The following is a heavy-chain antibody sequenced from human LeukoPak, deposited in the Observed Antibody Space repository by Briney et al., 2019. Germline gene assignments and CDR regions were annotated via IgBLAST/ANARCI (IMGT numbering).Heavy chain of an antibody. CDR1: GGSISSGSYY. CDR2: IYTSGST. Sequence: SETLSLTCTVSGGSISSGSYYWSWIRQPAGKGLEWIGRIYTSGSTNYNPSLKSRVTISVDTSKNQFSLKLSSVTAADTAVYYCARGSGVWPFDPWGQGTLVTVSS. V-gene: IGHV4-61*02. CDR3: ARGSGVWPFDP. D-gene: IGHD6-6*01. J-gene: IGHJ5*02.